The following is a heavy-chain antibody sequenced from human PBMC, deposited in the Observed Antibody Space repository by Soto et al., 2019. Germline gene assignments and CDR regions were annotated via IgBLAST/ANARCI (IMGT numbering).Heavy chain of an antibody. V-gene: IGHV3-7*04. J-gene: IGHJ6*02. Sequence: ESGGGLVQPGGSLRLSCAASGFTFSSYWMSWVRQAPGKGLEWVANIKQDGSEKYYVDSVKGRFTISRDNAKNSLYLQMNSLRAEDTAVYYCARFYYDSSGYLPSPYYYYYGMDVWGQGTTVTVSS. CDR3: ARFYYDSSGYLPSPYYYYYGMDV. D-gene: IGHD3-22*01. CDR1: GFTFSSYW. CDR2: IKQDGSEK.